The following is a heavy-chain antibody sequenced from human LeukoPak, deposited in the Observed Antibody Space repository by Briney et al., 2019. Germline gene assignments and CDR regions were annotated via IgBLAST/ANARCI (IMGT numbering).Heavy chain of an antibody. V-gene: IGHV6-1*01. J-gene: IGHJ4*02. Sequence: SQTLSLTCAISGDSVSSNSAAWNWIRQSPSRGLEWLGRTYYRSKWYNDYAVSVKSRITINPDTSKNQFSLQLNSVTPEDTAVYYCARARFVFRELTHHFFDYWGQGTLVTVSS. CDR3: ARARFVFRELTHHFFDY. D-gene: IGHD3-10*02. CDR2: TYYRSKWYN. CDR1: GDSVSSNSAA.